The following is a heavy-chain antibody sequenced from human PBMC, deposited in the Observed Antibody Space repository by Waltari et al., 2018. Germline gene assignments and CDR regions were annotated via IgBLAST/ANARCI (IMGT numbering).Heavy chain of an antibody. CDR1: GGSFSGYY. Sequence: QVQLQQWGAGLLKPSETLSLTCAVYGGSFSGYYWSWIRQPPGKGLEWIGEINHSGSTNYNPSLKSRVTISVDTSKNQFSLKLSSVTAADTAVYYCARGRSGGYCSSTSCYRLDAFDIWGQGTMVTVSS. J-gene: IGHJ3*02. V-gene: IGHV4-34*01. CDR2: INHSGST. CDR3: ARGRSGGYCSSTSCYRLDAFDI. D-gene: IGHD2-2*01.